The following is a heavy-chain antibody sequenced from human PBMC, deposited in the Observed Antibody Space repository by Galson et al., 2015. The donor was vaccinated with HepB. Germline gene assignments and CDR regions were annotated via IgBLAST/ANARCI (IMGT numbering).Heavy chain of an antibody. D-gene: IGHD3-10*01. CDR2: ISGSGGST. CDR1: GFTFSSYA. CDR3: AKLDAYYGSGSLDY. Sequence: SLRLSCAASGFTFSSYAMSWVRQAPGKGLEWVSAISGSGGSTYYADSVKGRFTISRDNSKNTLYLQMNSLRAEDTAVYYCAKLDAYYGSGSLDYWGQRTLVTVSS. J-gene: IGHJ4*02. V-gene: IGHV3-23*01.